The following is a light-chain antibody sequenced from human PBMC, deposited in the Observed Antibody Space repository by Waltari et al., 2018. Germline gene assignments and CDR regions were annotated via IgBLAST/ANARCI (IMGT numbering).Light chain of an antibody. J-gene: IGKJ1*01. CDR2: AAS. Sequence: DIQMTQSPSSLSASVGDRVTITCRASQSVSTYLHWYQHKPGKVPKLLIYAASTLQGGVPSRFSGSGSGTDFTLTISSLQPEDFATYFCQQRYSSPRTFGQGTKVEIK. CDR3: QQRYSSPRT. V-gene: IGKV1-39*01. CDR1: QSVSTY.